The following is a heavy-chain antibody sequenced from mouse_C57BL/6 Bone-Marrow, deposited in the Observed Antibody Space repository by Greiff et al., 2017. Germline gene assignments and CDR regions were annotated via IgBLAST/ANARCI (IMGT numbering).Heavy chain of an antibody. Sequence: EVMLVESGGGLVKPGGSLKLSCAASGFTFSDYGMHWVRQAPEKGLEWVAYISSGSSTIYYADTVKGRFTISRDNAKNTLFLQMTSLRSEDTAMYYCARTFLRGYFDYWGQGTTLTVSS. V-gene: IGHV5-17*01. J-gene: IGHJ2*01. CDR2: ISSGSSTI. CDR1: GFTFSDYG. CDR3: ARTFLRGYFDY.